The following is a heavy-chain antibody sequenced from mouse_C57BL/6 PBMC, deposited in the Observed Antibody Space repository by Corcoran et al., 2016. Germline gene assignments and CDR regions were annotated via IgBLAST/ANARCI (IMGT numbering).Heavy chain of an antibody. D-gene: IGHD1-1*01. V-gene: IGHV1-80*01. CDR3: AREDGSSQYYFDD. Sequence: QVQLQQSGAELVKPGASVKISCKASGYAFSSYWMNWVKQRPGKGLEWIGQIYPGDGDTNYNGKFKGKATLTAEKSSSTAYMQLSSLTSEDSAVYFCAREDGSSQYYFDDWGQGTTLTVSS. CDR1: GYAFSSYW. CDR2: IYPGDGDT. J-gene: IGHJ2*01.